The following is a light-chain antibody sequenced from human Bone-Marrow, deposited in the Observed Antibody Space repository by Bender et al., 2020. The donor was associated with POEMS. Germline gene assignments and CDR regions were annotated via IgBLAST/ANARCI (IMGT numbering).Light chain of an antibody. CDR1: SSDVGAYNY. CDR3: AVWDDSLNGWV. Sequence: QSALTQPASVSGSPGQSITISCTGTSSDVGAYNYVSWYQHHPGKAPKLLIFEVNRRPSGVPDRFSGSKSGNTASLTVSGLQTEDEADYYCAVWDDSLNGWVFGGGTKLTVL. J-gene: IGLJ3*02. CDR2: EVN. V-gene: IGLV2-8*01.